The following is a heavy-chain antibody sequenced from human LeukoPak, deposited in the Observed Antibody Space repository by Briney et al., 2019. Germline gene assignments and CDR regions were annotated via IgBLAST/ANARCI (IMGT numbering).Heavy chain of an antibody. J-gene: IGHJ4*02. CDR3: ARGGAVAEIDY. CDR1: GFTFGDYA. CDR2: IKQDGSEK. V-gene: IGHV3-7*01. D-gene: IGHD2-21*01. Sequence: GGSLRLSCTASGFTFGDYAMSWFRQAPGKGLEWVANIKQDGSEKYYVDSVKGRFTIPRDNAKNSLYLQMNSLRAEDTAVYYCARGGAVAEIDYWGQGTLVTVSS.